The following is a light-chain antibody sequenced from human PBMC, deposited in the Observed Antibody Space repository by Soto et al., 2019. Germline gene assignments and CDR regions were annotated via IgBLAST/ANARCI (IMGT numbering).Light chain of an antibody. J-gene: IGLJ1*01. V-gene: IGLV2-23*01. CDR3: CSYAGSGDV. CDR2: EGS. CDR1: SSDVGSYNL. Sequence: QSVLTQPASVSGSPGQSITISCTGTSSDVGSYNLVSWYQQHPGKAPKLMIYEGSKRPSGVSNRFSGSKSGNTASLTISGLQAEDEADYYCCSYAGSGDVFGTGTKVTVL.